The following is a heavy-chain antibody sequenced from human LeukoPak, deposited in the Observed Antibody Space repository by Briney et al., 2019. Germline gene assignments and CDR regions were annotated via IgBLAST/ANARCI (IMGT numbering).Heavy chain of an antibody. CDR3: ARMGEYSGSGPSWAFDI. D-gene: IGHD3-10*01. J-gene: IGHJ3*02. Sequence: SETLSLTCSLSGGFLTNYYWRWLRQPPGKGLAWIAWNYSSGNTDYNPCLKGRVTISLGTSNNQFSLASTYVTASDTAVYFCARMGEYSGSGPSWAFDIWGQGTMGSVSS. CDR2: NYSSGNT. CDR1: GGFLTNYY. V-gene: IGHV4-4*09.